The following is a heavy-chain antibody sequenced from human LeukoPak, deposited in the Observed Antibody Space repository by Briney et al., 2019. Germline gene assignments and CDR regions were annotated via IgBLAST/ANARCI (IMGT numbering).Heavy chain of an antibody. V-gene: IGHV1-2*02. D-gene: IGHD3-10*01. CDR1: GYTFTGSGWY. CDR2: IHPNNGAT. CDR3: ARDGPAQMVDFDY. Sequence: DSVKVSCKASGYTFTGSGWYLYWLRQAPGQGLECLGWIHPNNGATLYAQKFQGRVAMTTDTSISTAYMELSRLRPDDTAMYYCARDGPAQMVDFDYWGQGTLVTVSS. J-gene: IGHJ4*02.